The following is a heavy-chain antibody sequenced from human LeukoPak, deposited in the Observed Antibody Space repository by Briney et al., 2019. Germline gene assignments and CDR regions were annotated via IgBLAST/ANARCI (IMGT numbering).Heavy chain of an antibody. V-gene: IGHV3-23*01. J-gene: IGHJ4*02. CDR3: EKIRDSSRIAY. D-gene: IGHD3-22*01. CDR1: GFTFSSYA. CDR2: ISGSGGTT. Sequence: GGSLRLSCAASGFTFSSYAMSWVRQAPGKGLECVSSISGSGGTTYYADSVKVRFTISRDNSKNTLYLQMNSLRAEDTAVYYREKIRDSSRIAYWGQGTLVTVYS.